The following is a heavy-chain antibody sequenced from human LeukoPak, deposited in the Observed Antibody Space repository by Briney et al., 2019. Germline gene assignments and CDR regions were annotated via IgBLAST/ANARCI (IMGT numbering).Heavy chain of an antibody. CDR2: MNEYGSEI. V-gene: IGHV3-7*01. J-gene: IGHJ4*02. Sequence: GGSLRLSCAASGFTFSSYWMSWVRQAPGKGLEWVAKMNEYGSEIFYVDSVKGRFTISRDNGKNSLYLQMNRLRAEDTAVYYCARPRGCGSSRCNNFDYWGQGTLVTVSS. CDR1: GFTFSSYW. CDR3: ARPRGCGSSRCNNFDY. D-gene: IGHD2-2*01.